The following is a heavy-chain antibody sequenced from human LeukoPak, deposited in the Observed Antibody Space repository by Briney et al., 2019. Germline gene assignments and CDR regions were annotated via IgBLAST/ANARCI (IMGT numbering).Heavy chain of an antibody. J-gene: IGHJ4*02. Sequence: SETLSLTCTVSGGSISSYYWSWIRQPPGKGLEWTGYIYYSGSTNYNPSLKSRVTISVDTSKNQFSLKLSSVTAADTAVYYCARVYCSGGSCYGSFDYWGQGTLVTVSS. D-gene: IGHD2-15*01. CDR3: ARVYCSGGSCYGSFDY. V-gene: IGHV4-59*01. CDR2: IYYSGST. CDR1: GGSISSYY.